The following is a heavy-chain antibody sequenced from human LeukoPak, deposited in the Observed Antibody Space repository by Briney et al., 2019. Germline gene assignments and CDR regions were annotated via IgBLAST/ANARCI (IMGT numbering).Heavy chain of an antibody. CDR3: AKDQRFAISNYDY. D-gene: IGHD2/OR15-2a*01. CDR1: GFSFTSYN. Sequence: TGGSLRLSCAASGFSFTSYNFHWVRQAPGKGLQWLGFISYDGNIKYEDSVEGRFTISRDNSKNTLFLQMNSLRAEDTAVYYCAKDQRFAISNYDYWGQGTLVTVSS. CDR2: ISYDGNIK. J-gene: IGHJ4*02. V-gene: IGHV3-30*18.